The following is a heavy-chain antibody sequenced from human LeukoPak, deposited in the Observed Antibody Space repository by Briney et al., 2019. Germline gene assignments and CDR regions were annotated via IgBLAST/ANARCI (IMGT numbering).Heavy chain of an antibody. CDR3: AKDITDGYNWGPVDY. J-gene: IGHJ4*02. V-gene: IGHV3-9*01. D-gene: IGHD5-24*01. CDR1: GFTFEDYA. Sequence: GRSLRLSCAASGFTFEDYAMHWVRQAPGKGLEWVSGISWNSGSIGYADSVKGRFTISRDNAKNSLYLQMNSLRAEDTALYYCAKDITDGYNWGPVDYWGQGTLVTVSS. CDR2: ISWNSGSI.